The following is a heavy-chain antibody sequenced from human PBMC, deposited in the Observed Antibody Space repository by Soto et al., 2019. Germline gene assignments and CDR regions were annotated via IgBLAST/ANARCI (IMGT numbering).Heavy chain of an antibody. CDR2: ISWNSGSI. Sequence: GGSLRLSCAASGFTFDDYAMHWVRQAPGKGLEWVSGISWNSGSIGYADSVKGRFTISRDNAKNSLYLQMNSLRAEDTALYYCAKDKSRISSGWFYFDYWGQGTLVTVSS. D-gene: IGHD6-19*01. CDR3: AKDKSRISSGWFYFDY. CDR1: GFTFDDYA. V-gene: IGHV3-9*01. J-gene: IGHJ4*02.